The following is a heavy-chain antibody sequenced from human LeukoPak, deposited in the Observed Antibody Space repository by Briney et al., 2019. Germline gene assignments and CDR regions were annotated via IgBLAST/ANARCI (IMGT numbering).Heavy chain of an antibody. D-gene: IGHD3-3*01. CDR1: GYTFTGYY. V-gene: IGHV1-2*02. CDR2: INPNSGGT. Sequence: ASVKVSCKASGYTFTGYYMHWVRQAPGQGLEWMGWINPNSGGTNYAQKFQGRVTMTRDTSISTAYMELSRLRSDGTAVYYCARGGNHYDFWSGYQNSFDYWGQGTLVTVSS. CDR3: ARGGNHYDFWSGYQNSFDY. J-gene: IGHJ4*02.